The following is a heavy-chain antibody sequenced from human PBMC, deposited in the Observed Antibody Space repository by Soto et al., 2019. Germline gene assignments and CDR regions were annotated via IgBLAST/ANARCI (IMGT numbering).Heavy chain of an antibody. Sequence: GGSLRLSCAASGFTFGNYAMSWVRQAPGKGLEWVSAIAASGATTYYADSVKGRLTVSRDNSKNTLYLQMNSLRAEDTAVYYCAKDRGGSGWRFDYWGQGTLVTVSS. V-gene: IGHV3-23*01. J-gene: IGHJ4*02. CDR3: AKDRGGSGWRFDY. D-gene: IGHD6-19*01. CDR1: GFTFGNYA. CDR2: IAASGATT.